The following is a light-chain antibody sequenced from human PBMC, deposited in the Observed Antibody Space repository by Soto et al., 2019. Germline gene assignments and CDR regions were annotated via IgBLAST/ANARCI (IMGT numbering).Light chain of an antibody. J-gene: IGKJ1*01. CDR3: QQYNNWPWT. CDR1: QSVSSSR. V-gene: IGKV3D-20*01. Sequence: DIVLTQSPATLSLSPGERATLSCGASQSVSSSRLAWYQQKPALAPRLLIYDASSRATGIPDRFSGSGSGTDFTLTISSLEPEDFAVYYCQQYNNWPWTFGQGTKVDIK. CDR2: DAS.